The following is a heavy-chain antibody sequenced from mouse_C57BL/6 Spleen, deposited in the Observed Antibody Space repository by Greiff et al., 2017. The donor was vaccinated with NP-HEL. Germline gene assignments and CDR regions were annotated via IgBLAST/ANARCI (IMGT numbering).Heavy chain of an antibody. D-gene: IGHD2-1*01. V-gene: IGHV2-4*01. J-gene: IGHJ4*01. CDR2: IWSGGST. CDR1: GFSLTSYG. CDR3: AKNPIYYGNYFYAMDY. Sequence: QVQLQQPGPGLVQPSQSLSITCTVSGFSLTSYGVHWVRQPPGKGLEWLGVIWSGGSTDYNAAFISRLSISKDNSKSQVFFKMNSLQADDTAIYYCAKNPIYYGNYFYAMDYWGQGTSVTVSS.